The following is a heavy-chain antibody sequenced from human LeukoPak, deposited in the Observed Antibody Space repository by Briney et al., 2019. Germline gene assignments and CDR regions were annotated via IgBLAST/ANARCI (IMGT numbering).Heavy chain of an antibody. D-gene: IGHD3-10*01. Sequence: SQTLSLTCTVSGGSISSGGYYWSWIRQHPGKGLEWIGYIYYSGSTYYNPSLKSRVTISVDTSKNQFSLKLSSVTAADTAVYYCARERRYYYGSGSPLGPWGQGTLVTVSS. J-gene: IGHJ5*02. CDR1: GGSISSGGYY. CDR3: ARERRYYYGSGSPLGP. V-gene: IGHV4-31*03. CDR2: IYYSGST.